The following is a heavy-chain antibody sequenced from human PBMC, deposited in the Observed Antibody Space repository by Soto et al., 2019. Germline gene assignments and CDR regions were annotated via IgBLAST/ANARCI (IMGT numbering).Heavy chain of an antibody. V-gene: IGHV4-31*03. J-gene: IGHJ4*02. Sequence: QVQLQESGPGLVKPSQTLSLTCTVSGGSISSGGYYWSWIRQHPGKGLEWIGYIYYSGSTYYNPSLKSRVNISVDTSKNQFSLKLSSVTAADTAVYYCARGRGSGYDVGRYYFDYWGQGTLVTVSS. CDR1: GGSISSGGYY. D-gene: IGHD5-12*01. CDR3: ARGRGSGYDVGRYYFDY. CDR2: IYYSGST.